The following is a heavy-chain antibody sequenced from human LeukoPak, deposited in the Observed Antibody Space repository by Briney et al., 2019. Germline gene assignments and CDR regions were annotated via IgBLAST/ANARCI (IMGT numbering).Heavy chain of an antibody. CDR2: ISGSGGST. Sequence: GGSLRLSCAASGFTFSSYAMSWVRQAPGKGLEWVSAISGSGGSTYYADSVKGRFTISRDNAKNSLYLQMNSLRAEDTALYHCARQGPLSTSHTHNYYMDVWGKGTTVTVFS. D-gene: IGHD2-2*01. CDR3: ARQGPLSTSHTHNYYMDV. CDR1: GFTFSSYA. V-gene: IGHV3-23*01. J-gene: IGHJ6*03.